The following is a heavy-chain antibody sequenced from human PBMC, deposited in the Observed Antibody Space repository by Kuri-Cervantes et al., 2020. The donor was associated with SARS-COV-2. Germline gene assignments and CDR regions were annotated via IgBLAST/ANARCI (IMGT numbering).Heavy chain of an antibody. V-gene: IGHV1-69*10. CDR1: GGTFSTSI. J-gene: IGHJ4*02. Sequence: SVKVSCKASGGTFSTSIISWVRQAPGQGLEWMGGIMPTLDIPNYAQKFRGRVTITVDKSTRTAYMELNSLTSEDTAVYYCATDGVAGSLTMDFWGQGTLVTVSS. CDR2: IMPTLDIP. D-gene: IGHD6-19*01. CDR3: ATDGVAGSLTMDF.